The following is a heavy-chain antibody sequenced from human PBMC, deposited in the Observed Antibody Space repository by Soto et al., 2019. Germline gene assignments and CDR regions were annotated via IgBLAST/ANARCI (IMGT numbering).Heavy chain of an antibody. CDR3: ARSVEGHFDY. CDR2: ITSDTKTI. J-gene: IGHJ4*02. Sequence: EVQLVESGGNLVQPGGSLRLSCAASGFRFSIYSMNWVRQAPGKGLEWSAYITSDTKTIKYADSVKGRFTISRNNDNNLVYLYMNCLRDEDPAVYYCARSVEGHFDYWGQGTVVTVSA. CDR1: GFRFSIYS. V-gene: IGHV3-48*02. D-gene: IGHD6-19*01.